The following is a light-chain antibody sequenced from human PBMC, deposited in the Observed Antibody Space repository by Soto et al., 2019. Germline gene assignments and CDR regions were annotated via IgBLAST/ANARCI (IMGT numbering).Light chain of an antibody. CDR3: TSYAGSNNWV. J-gene: IGLJ3*02. V-gene: IGLV2-8*01. CDR1: SSDVGAYNY. CDR2: EVT. Sequence: QSALTQPTSASGSPGQSVTISCTGTSSDVGAYNYVSWYQQHPGKAPKLMIYEVTKLPSGVPDRFSGSKSDNTASLTVSGLQAEDEADYYCTSYAGSNNWVFGGGTKLT.